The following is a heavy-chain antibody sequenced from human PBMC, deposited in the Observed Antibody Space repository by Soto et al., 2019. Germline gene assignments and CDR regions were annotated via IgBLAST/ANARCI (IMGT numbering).Heavy chain of an antibody. D-gene: IGHD3-22*01. CDR3: ARDLDGLHDDTSGPFPRPG. CDR2: IHSSGSI. V-gene: IGHV4-30-4*01. CDR1: GGSISSDDYY. Sequence: PSEILSLTCTVSGGSISSDDYYWSWIRQAPGRGLEWIGYIHSSGSIYYNPSLKSRATMSIDTAGNQFSLKVSSVTVADTAVYYCARDLDGLHDDTSGPFPRPGWGQGTLVTVSS. J-gene: IGHJ1*01.